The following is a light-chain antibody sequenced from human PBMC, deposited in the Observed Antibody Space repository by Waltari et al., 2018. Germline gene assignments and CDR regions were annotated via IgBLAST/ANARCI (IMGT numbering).Light chain of an antibody. CDR1: QDIGKY. Sequence: DIQMTQSPSSLSASVGDRVTITCQASQDIGKYLYWYKQKPGNAPKVLVYDASNLETGVPSRFSGSGTGTDFTLTINSLQPEDVATYYCQQYDNLPSFGGGTKVEIK. CDR3: QQYDNLPS. V-gene: IGKV1-33*01. CDR2: DAS. J-gene: IGKJ4*01.